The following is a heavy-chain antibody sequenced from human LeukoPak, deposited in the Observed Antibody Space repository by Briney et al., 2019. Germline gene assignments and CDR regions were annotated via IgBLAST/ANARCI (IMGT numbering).Heavy chain of an antibody. D-gene: IGHD3-9*01. CDR2: ISGSGGST. V-gene: IGHV3-23*01. CDR3: AKPDWLLKPEGHFDY. Sequence: GGSLRLSCVASGFTVSSKYMSWVRQAPGKGLEWVSAISGSGGSTYYADSVKGRFTISRDNSKNTLYLQMNSLRAEDTAVYSCAKPDWLLKPEGHFDYWGQGTLVTVSS. CDR1: GFTVSSKY. J-gene: IGHJ4*02.